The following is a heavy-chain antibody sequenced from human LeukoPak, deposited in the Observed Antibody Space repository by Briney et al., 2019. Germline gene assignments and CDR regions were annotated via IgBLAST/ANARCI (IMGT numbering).Heavy chain of an antibody. V-gene: IGHV3-21*04. J-gene: IGHJ6*02. CDR2: ISSSSSYI. Sequence: PGGSLRLSCAGSRFTFSSYSMNWVRQAPGKGLEWVSSISSSSSYIYYADSVKGRFTISRDNAKNSLYLQMNSLRAEDTALYHCARNNGMDVWGQGTTVIVSS. CDR3: ARNNGMDV. CDR1: RFTFSSYS.